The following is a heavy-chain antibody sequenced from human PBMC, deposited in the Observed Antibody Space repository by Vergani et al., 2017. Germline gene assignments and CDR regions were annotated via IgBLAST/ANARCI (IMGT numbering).Heavy chain of an antibody. J-gene: IGHJ1*01. Sequence: QLQLQESGPGLVKPSGTLSLTCAVSGGSISSSNWWSWVRQPPGKGLEWIGESYHSGSTNYNPSLKSRVTISVDKSKNQFSLKLSSVTAADTAVYYCARVSRRNGIAAAWHFQHWGQGTLVTVSS. CDR3: ARVSRRNGIAAAWHFQH. D-gene: IGHD6-13*01. CDR1: GGSISSSNW. V-gene: IGHV4-4*02. CDR2: SYHSGST.